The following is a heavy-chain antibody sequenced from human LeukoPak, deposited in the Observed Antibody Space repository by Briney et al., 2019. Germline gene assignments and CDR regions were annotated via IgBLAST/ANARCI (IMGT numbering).Heavy chain of an antibody. V-gene: IGHV4-31*03. CDR1: GGSISSGGYY. D-gene: IGHD3-22*01. CDR2: IYYSGST. Sequence: SETLSRTCTVSGGSISSGGYYWSWIRQHPGKGLEWIGYIYYSGSTYYNPSLKSRVTISVDTSKNQFSLKLSSVTAADTAVYYCARGQDRSDYYDSSGFDYWGQGTLVTVPS. J-gene: IGHJ4*02. CDR3: ARGQDRSDYYDSSGFDY.